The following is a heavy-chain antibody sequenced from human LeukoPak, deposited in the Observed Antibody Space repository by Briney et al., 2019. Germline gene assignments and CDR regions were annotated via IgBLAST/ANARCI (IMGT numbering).Heavy chain of an antibody. CDR3: ARGDSSSWYPYFDC. D-gene: IGHD6-13*01. CDR1: GFTVSSNY. J-gene: IGHJ4*02. Sequence: GGSLRLSCAASGFTVSSNYMSWVRQAPGKGLEWVSVIYSGGSTYYADSVKGRFTISRDNAKNSLYLQMNSLRAEDTAVYYCARGDSSSWYPYFDCWGQGTLVTVTS. CDR2: IYSGGST. V-gene: IGHV3-53*01.